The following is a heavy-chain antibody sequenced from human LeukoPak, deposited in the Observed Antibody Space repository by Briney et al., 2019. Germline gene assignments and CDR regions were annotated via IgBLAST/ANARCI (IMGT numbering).Heavy chain of an antibody. Sequence: SQTLSLTCTVSGGSISSGGYYWSWIRQPPGKGLEWIGYIYHSGSTYYNPSLKSRVTISVDRSKNQFSLKLSSVTAADTAVYYCARGGEVKRFDYWGQGTLVTVTS. CDR2: IYHSGST. D-gene: IGHD3-16*01. CDR1: GGSISSGGYY. J-gene: IGHJ4*02. CDR3: ARGGEVKRFDY. V-gene: IGHV4-30-2*01.